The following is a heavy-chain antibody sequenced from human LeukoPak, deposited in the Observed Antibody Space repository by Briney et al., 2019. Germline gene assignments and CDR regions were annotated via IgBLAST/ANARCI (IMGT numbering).Heavy chain of an antibody. CDR3: ARHPRYPYDAFDI. CDR2: IYHSGST. V-gene: IGHV4-38-2*01. CDR1: GYSITSGYY. Sequence: SETLSLTCAVSGYSITSGYYWGWIRQPPGKGLEWIGIIYHSGSTYYNPSLKSRVTISVDTSMNQFSLKLSTVTAADTAVYYCARHPRYPYDAFDIWGQGTMVTVSS. D-gene: IGHD3-16*02. J-gene: IGHJ3*02.